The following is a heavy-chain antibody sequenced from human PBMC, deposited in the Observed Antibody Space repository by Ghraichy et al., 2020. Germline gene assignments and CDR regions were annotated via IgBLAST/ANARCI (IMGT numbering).Heavy chain of an antibody. J-gene: IGHJ4*02. CDR1: GFTFSSYG. CDR2: IWYDGSNK. D-gene: IGHD2-21*01. Sequence: GGSLRLSCAASGFTFSSYGMHWVRQAPGKRLEWVAVIWYDGSNKYYADSVKGRFTISRDNSKNTLYLQMNSLRAEDTAVYYCARVPIWAYYFDYWGQGTLVTVSS. V-gene: IGHV3-33*01. CDR3: ARVPIWAYYFDY.